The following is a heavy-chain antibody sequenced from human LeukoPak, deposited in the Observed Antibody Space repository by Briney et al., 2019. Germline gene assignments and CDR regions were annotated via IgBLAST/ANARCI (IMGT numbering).Heavy chain of an antibody. CDR2: IIPILGIA. CDR1: GGTFISYA. J-gene: IGHJ2*01. CDR3: ARERAYCGGDCYSENWYFDL. V-gene: IGHV1-69*04. Sequence: ASVKVSCKASGGTFISYAISWVRQAPGQGLEWMGRIIPILGIANYAQKFQGRVTITADKSTSTAYMELSSLRSEDTAVYYCARERAYCGGDCYSENWYFDLWGRGTLVTVSS. D-gene: IGHD2-21*02.